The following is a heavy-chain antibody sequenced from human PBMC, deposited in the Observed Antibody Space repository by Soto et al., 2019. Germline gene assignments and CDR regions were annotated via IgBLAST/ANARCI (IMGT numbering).Heavy chain of an antibody. CDR1: GFTFSDYY. J-gene: IGHJ4*02. V-gene: IGHV3-11*01. Sequence: QVQLEESGGGLVKPGGSLKLSCAGSGFTFSDYYMTWIRQPPGKGLEWVSYISTSGDTIYYAGSVKGRFTISRDNAKNSLYLQMNGLRAEDTAVYYCARVGGPIRYWGQGTLVTVSS. CDR3: ARVGGPIRY. CDR2: ISTSGDTI. D-gene: IGHD3-16*01.